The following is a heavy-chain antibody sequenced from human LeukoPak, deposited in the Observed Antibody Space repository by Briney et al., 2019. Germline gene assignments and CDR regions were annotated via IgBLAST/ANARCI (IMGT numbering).Heavy chain of an antibody. V-gene: IGHV1-8*01. CDR3: ARGRNGYPTDY. CDR1: GYTFTSYD. D-gene: IGHD5-24*01. Sequence: ASVKVSCKASGYTFTSYDINWVRQATGQGLEWMGWMNPKRGNTGYAQKFQGRVTMTRNTSISTAYMDLSSLRSEDTAVYYCARGRNGYPTDYWGQGTLVTVSS. CDR2: MNPKRGNT. J-gene: IGHJ4*02.